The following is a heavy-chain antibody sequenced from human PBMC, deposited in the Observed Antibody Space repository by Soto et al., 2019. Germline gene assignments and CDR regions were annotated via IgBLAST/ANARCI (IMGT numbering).Heavy chain of an antibody. CDR1: GFSFSTYV. V-gene: IGHV3-30*18. D-gene: IGHD2-8*02. CDR2: ISYEGSKQ. J-gene: IGHJ3*02. CDR3: TNSWSGFHGAFDM. Sequence: QVQLVESGGGVVQPGRSLRRSCAASGFSFSTYVMHWVRQAPGKGLEWVAVISYEGSKQYFEDSVKGPFTISRDNSKKTLYLRMNSPRLEDTALYYCTNSWSGFHGAFDMLCPGTMVSVS.